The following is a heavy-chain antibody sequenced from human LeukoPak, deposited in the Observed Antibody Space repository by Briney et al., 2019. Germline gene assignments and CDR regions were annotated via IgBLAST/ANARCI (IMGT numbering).Heavy chain of an antibody. CDR1: GYTFTSYG. J-gene: IGHJ4*02. CDR2: ISAYNGNT. Sequence: ASVKVSCKASGYTFTSYGISWVRQAPGQGLEWMGWISAYNGNTKYAQKLQGRVTMTTDTSTSTAYMELRSLRSDDTAVYYCARDLGGYCSSTSCHLGYWGQGTLVTVSS. CDR3: ARDLGGYCSSTSCHLGY. V-gene: IGHV1-18*01. D-gene: IGHD2-2*01.